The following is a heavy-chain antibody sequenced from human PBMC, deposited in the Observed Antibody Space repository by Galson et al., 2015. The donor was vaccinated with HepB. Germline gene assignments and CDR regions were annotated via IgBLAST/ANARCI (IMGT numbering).Heavy chain of an antibody. CDR3: TTDKSADHPMHKDY. V-gene: IGHV3-15*01. CDR2: IKSKTDGGTT. D-gene: IGHD1-14*01. Sequence: SLRLSCAASGFTFSNAWMSWVRQAPGKGREWVGRIKSKTDGGTTDYAAPVKGRFTISRDDSKNTLYLQMNSLKTEDTAVYYCTTDKSADHPMHKDYWGQGTLVSVSS. J-gene: IGHJ4*02. CDR1: GFTFSNAW.